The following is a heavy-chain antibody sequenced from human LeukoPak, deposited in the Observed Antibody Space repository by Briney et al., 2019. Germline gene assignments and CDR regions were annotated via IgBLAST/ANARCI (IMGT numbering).Heavy chain of an antibody. CDR1: GGTFSSYA. V-gene: IGHV1-18*01. CDR2: ISAYNGYT. J-gene: IGHJ5*02. CDR3: ARTDVVVAVNWFDP. D-gene: IGHD2-15*01. Sequence: ASVKVSCKASGGTFSSYAISWVRQAPGQGLEWMGWISAYNGYTKYTQKLQGRVTMTTDTSTSTAYMELRSLRSDDTAVYYCARTDVVVAVNWFDPWGQGTLVSVSS.